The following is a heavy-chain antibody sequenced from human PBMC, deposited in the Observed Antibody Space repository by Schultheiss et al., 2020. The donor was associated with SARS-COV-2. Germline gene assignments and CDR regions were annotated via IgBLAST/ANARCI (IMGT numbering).Heavy chain of an antibody. Sequence: ASVKVSCKASGYTFTSYAMHWVRQAPGQRLEWMGWINAGNGNTKYSQKFQGRVTITRDTSASTAYMELSSLRSEDTAVYYCARSRATISPPRFWGQGTLVTVSS. D-gene: IGHD5-12*01. CDR2: INAGNGNT. J-gene: IGHJ4*02. CDR1: GYTFTSYA. V-gene: IGHV1-3*01. CDR3: ARSRATISPPRF.